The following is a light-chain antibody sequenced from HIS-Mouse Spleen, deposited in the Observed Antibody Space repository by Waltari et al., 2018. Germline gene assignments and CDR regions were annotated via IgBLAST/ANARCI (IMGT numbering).Light chain of an antibody. Sequence: SSELTQDPAVSVALGQTVRITCQGDSLRSYYASWYQQKPGQAPVLVIYGKNNRPSVIPDRFSGSSSGNTASLTITGAQAEDEADYYCNSLDSSGNHLVFGGGTKLTVL. CDR1: SLRSYY. J-gene: IGLJ2*01. CDR2: GKN. V-gene: IGLV3-19*01. CDR3: NSLDSSGNHLV.